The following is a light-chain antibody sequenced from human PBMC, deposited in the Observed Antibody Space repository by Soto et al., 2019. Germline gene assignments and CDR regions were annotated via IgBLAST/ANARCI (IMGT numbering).Light chain of an antibody. CDR2: EVT. CDR1: SSDVGAYKY. Sequence: QSALTQPPSASGSPGQSVTISCTGTSSDVGAYKYVSWYQQHPGKAPKLMIYEVTKRPSGVPGRFSGSKSGNTASLTVSGLQAEDEADYYCSSYAGNHKFVVLGGGTKLTVL. J-gene: IGLJ2*01. V-gene: IGLV2-8*01. CDR3: SSYAGNHKFVV.